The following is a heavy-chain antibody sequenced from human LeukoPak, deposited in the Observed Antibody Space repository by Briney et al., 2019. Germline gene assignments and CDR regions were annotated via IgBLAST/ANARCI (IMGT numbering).Heavy chain of an antibody. D-gene: IGHD3-22*01. CDR1: GCTISSYY. CDR3: ARNPGTVVAPYFHY. J-gene: IGHJ4*02. Sequence: ETLTLSCTVSGCTISSYYLNWIRQPPGKGLEWIAPICYSSEHTPYAHSVKWRYTITRDNANNSLYLQMNSLRDADTAVYYCARNPGTVVAPYFHYWGQGSLVTVSS. V-gene: IGHV3-21*01. CDR2: ICYSSEHT.